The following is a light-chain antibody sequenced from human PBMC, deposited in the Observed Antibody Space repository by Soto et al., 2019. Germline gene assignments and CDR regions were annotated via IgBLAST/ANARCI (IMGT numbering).Light chain of an antibody. CDR3: CSYAGRYSWV. CDR1: SSDVGGYNY. Sequence: QSALTQPRSVSGSPGQSVTMSCTGTSSDVGGYNYVSWYQQHPGKAPKFMIYDVSKRPSGVPDRFSGSKSGNTASLTISGLQAEEEADYYCCSYAGRYSWVFGGGTKLTVL. CDR2: DVS. J-gene: IGLJ3*02. V-gene: IGLV2-11*01.